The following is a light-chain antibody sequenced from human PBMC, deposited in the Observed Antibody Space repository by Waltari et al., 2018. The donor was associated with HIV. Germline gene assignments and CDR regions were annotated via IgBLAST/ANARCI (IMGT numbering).Light chain of an antibody. V-gene: IGLV7-46*01. J-gene: IGLJ2*01. Sequence: QPVVTQEPSLTVSPGGTVILPCASRACVVNRGHCPCWFQQRPGQAPKTLIFDSNNRYSWTPARFTGSFLGGKAALTLTGAQPEDDADYYCLLSYDGDVVFGGGTKLTVL. CDR3: LLSYDGDVV. CDR2: DSN. CDR1: ACVVNRGHC.